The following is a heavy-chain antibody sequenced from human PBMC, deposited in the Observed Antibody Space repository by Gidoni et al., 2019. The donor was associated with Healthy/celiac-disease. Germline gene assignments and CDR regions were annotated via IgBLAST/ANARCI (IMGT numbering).Heavy chain of an antibody. CDR3: ARASRWYRDAFDI. V-gene: IGHV4-31*03. Sequence: QVQLQESGPGLVTPSQTLSLTCTVSGRSIRSGGYYWSWRRQHPGKGLEWIGYIYYSGSTYYNPSLKSRVTISVDTSKNQFSLKLSSVTAADTAVYYCARASRWYRDAFDIWGQGTMVTVSS. CDR2: IYYSGST. J-gene: IGHJ3*02. D-gene: IGHD2-15*01. CDR1: GRSIRSGGYY.